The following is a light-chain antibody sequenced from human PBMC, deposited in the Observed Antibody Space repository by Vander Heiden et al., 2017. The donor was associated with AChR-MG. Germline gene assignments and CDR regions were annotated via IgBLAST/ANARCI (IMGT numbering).Light chain of an antibody. J-gene: IGKJ4*01. V-gene: IGKV3-20*01. Sequence: EIVFTQSPGTLSLSPGERATLSCRASQSVTSSYLAWYQQKPGQAPRLLIYGASTRATGIPDRFSGSGSGTDFTLTISRLEPEDFAVYYCQQYDTSPLTFGGGTKVEI. CDR2: GAS. CDR3: QQYDTSPLT. CDR1: QSVTSSY.